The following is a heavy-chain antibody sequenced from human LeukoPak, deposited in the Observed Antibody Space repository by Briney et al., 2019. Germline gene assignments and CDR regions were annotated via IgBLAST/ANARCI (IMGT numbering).Heavy chain of an antibody. CDR3: ARDTPFDY. Sequence: PSETLSLTCTVSGGSISSYYWSWIRQPPGKGLEWIGYIYYSGSTNYNPSLKSRVTISVDTSKNQFSLKLNSVTAADTAVYSCARDTPFDYWGQGTLVIVSS. CDR1: GGSISSYY. CDR2: IYYSGST. J-gene: IGHJ4*02. V-gene: IGHV4-59*12.